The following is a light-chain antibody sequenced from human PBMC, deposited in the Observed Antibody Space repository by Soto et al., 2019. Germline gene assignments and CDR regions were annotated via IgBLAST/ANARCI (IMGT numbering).Light chain of an antibody. V-gene: IGKV3-20*01. Sequence: EIVLTQSQGTLSLSPGERATLSCRSSQSVSSSYLAWYQQKPGQAPRLLIYGAASRVTGIQNRFSGSGSGTDFTLTISRREPEDFAVYYCQHYGRSPPRVTFGHGTKVEIK. CDR2: GAA. CDR1: QSVSSSY. J-gene: IGKJ3*01. CDR3: QHYGRSPPRVT.